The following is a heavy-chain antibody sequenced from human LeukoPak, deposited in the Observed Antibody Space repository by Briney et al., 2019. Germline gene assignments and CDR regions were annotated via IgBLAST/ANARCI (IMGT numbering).Heavy chain of an antibody. Sequence: GESLKISCKGSGYSFTSYWIGWVRQMPGKGLEWMGIMYPGDSDTRCSPSFQGQVTISVDKSISTAYLQWSSLRASDTAIYYCARQNYDSMTGPNWFDPWGQGTLVTVSS. D-gene: IGHD3-9*01. CDR2: MYPGDSDT. CDR3: ARQNYDSMTGPNWFDP. J-gene: IGHJ5*02. CDR1: GYSFTSYW. V-gene: IGHV5-51*01.